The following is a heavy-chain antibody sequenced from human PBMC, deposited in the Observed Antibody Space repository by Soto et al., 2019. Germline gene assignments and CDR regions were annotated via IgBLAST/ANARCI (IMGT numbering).Heavy chain of an antibody. Sequence: AGGSLRLSCAASGVTFSTYSMNWVRQAPGKGLEWISYIRSSSSTIFYADSVKGRFTISTDSTKDSLYLQMNSLRDEDTAVYYCARDYNYALDVWGQGATVTVSS. V-gene: IGHV3-48*02. J-gene: IGHJ6*02. CDR2: IRSSSSTI. CDR3: ARDYNYALDV. CDR1: GVTFSTYS.